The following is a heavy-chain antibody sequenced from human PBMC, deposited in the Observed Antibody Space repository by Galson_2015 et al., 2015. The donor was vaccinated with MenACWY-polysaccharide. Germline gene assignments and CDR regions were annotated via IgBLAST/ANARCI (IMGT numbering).Heavy chain of an antibody. Sequence: SLRLSCAASGFTFSSYGMHWVRQAPGKGLEWVAVIWYDGSNKYYADSVKGRFTISRDNSKNTLYLQMNSLRAEDTAVYYCARDIEDCSGGSCYKDAFDIWGQGTMVTVSS. J-gene: IGHJ3*02. V-gene: IGHV3-33*01. D-gene: IGHD2-15*01. CDR1: GFTFSSYG. CDR2: IWYDGSNK. CDR3: ARDIEDCSGGSCYKDAFDI.